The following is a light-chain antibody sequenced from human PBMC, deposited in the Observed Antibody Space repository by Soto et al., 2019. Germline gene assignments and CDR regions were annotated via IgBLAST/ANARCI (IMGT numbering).Light chain of an antibody. CDR2: GAS. CDR1: QSVSSN. J-gene: IGKJ5*01. CDR3: QQDNNWPIT. Sequence: EIVMTQSPATLSVSPGERATLSCRASQSVSSNLAWYQQKPGQAPRILIYGASTRATGIPARFSGSGSGTEFSLTISSLQSEDFAVYYCQQDNNWPITCGQGTRLVIK. V-gene: IGKV3-15*01.